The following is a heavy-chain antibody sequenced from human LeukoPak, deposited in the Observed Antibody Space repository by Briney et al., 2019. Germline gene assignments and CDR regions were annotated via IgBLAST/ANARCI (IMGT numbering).Heavy chain of an antibody. D-gene: IGHD5-18*01. CDR3: AVNSYGYLYYFDY. Sequence: PGGSLRLSCAAFGFTFSSYAMGWVRQAPGKGLEWVSAISGSGGDTYYADSVKGRFTFSRDNSKNTLYLQMNSLRAEDTAVYYCAVNSYGYLYYFDYWGQGTLVTVSS. J-gene: IGHJ4*02. V-gene: IGHV3-23*01. CDR1: GFTFSSYA. CDR2: ISGSGGDT.